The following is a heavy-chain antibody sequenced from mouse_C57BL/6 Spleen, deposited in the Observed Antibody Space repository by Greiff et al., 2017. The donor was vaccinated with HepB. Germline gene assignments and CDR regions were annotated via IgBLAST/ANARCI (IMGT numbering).Heavy chain of an antibody. CDR2: ISSGGDYI. J-gene: IGHJ4*01. CDR1: GFTFSSYA. D-gene: IGHD2-5*01. CDR3: TREGSNYVRYAMDY. V-gene: IGHV5-9-1*02. Sequence: EVQVVESGEGLVKPGGSLKLSCAASGFTFSSYAMSWVRQTPEKRLEWVAYISSGGDYIYYADTVKGRFTISRDNARNTLYLQMSSLKSEDTAMYYCTREGSNYVRYAMDYWGQGTSVTVSS.